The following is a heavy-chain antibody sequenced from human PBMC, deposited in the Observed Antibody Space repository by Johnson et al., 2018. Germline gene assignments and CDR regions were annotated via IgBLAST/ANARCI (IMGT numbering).Heavy chain of an antibody. D-gene: IGHD2-15*01. CDR2: INTEGNSA. CDR1: GFSFNKYW. Sequence: VQLQESGGAVVQPGGSLRLSCAASGFSFNKYWMHWVRQAPGKGLVWVSRINTEGNSANYADSVKGRFTISRDNAKNTLFLQMNSLRVEDTAIYYCASGYCSGGNCYYYYYYMGVWGRGTTVTVSS. V-gene: IGHV3-74*01. CDR3: ASGYCSGGNCYYYYYYMGV. J-gene: IGHJ6*03.